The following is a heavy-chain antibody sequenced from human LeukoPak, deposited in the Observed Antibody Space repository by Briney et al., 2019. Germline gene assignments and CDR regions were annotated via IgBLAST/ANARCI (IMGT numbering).Heavy chain of an antibody. CDR1: GFTFSSYS. CDR2: ISSSSSYI. D-gene: IGHD2-2*01. V-gene: IGHV3-21*01. CDR3: ARDDEVPADPYGMDV. Sequence: GGSLRLSCAASGFTFSSYSMNWVRQAPGKGLEWVSSISSSSSYIYYADSVKGRFTISRGNAKNSLYLQMNSLRAEDTAVYYCARDDEVPADPYGMDVWGQGTTVTVSS. J-gene: IGHJ6*02.